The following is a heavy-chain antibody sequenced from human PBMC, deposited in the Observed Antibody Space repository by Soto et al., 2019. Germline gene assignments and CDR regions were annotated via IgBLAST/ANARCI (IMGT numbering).Heavy chain of an antibody. J-gene: IGHJ4*02. CDR3: ARISWGFGKLWSPFDS. Sequence: EVQLVETGGGLIQPGGSLRLSCAASGLIVSSNYMSWVRQAPGKGLEWVSVIYSGGNTYYADSVKGRFTFSRDNSKNTLYLQMNSLRVEDTAVYYCARISWGFGKLWSPFDSWGQGTLVTVSS. D-gene: IGHD3-10*01. CDR1: GLIVSSNY. V-gene: IGHV3-53*02. CDR2: IYSGGNT.